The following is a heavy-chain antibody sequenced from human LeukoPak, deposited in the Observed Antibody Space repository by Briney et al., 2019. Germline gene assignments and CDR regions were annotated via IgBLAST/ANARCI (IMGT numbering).Heavy chain of an antibody. J-gene: IGHJ4*02. V-gene: IGHV3-21*01. D-gene: IGHD4/OR15-4a*01. CDR1: GFTFSSYS. CDR3: ARETEPLDYGDSTNLDY. Sequence: PGGSQRLSCAASGFTFSSYSMNWVRQPPGKGLECVAFIGSRTGNIYYADSVKGRFTISRDNAKNSLYLQMNSLRAEDTGVYYCARETEPLDYGDSTNLDYWGQGTLVTVSS. CDR2: IGSRTGNI.